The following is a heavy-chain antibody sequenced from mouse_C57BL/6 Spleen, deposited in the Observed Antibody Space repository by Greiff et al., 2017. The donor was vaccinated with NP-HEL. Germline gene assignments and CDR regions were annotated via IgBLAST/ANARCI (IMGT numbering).Heavy chain of an antibody. CDR2: IYPGSGST. Sequence: VQLQQPGAELVKPGASVKMSCKASGYTFTSYWITWVKQRPGQGLEWIGDIYPGSGSTNYNEKFKSKATLTVDTSSSTAYMQLSSLTAEDSAVYYCARGDYCNYRYYYAMDYWGQGTSVTVSS. CDR1: GYTFTSYW. J-gene: IGHJ4*01. CDR3: ARGDYCNYRYYYAMDY. V-gene: IGHV1-55*01. D-gene: IGHD2-1*01.